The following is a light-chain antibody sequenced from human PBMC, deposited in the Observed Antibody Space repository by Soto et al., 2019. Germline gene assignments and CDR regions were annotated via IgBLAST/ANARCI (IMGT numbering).Light chain of an antibody. CDR1: LRIRND. Sequence: DSQMTQSPSSLSASVGDRVTITCRASLRIRNDLGWYQHKPGKAPKRLICAASSLQSGVPSRFSGSGSGTEFTLTISSLQPDDFATYYCQHYNSYSEAFGQGTKVDIK. CDR3: QHYNSYSEA. V-gene: IGKV1-17*01. J-gene: IGKJ1*01. CDR2: AAS.